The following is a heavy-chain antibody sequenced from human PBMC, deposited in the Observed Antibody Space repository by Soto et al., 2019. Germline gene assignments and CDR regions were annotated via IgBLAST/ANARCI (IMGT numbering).Heavy chain of an antibody. Sequence: SETLSLTCTVSGGSISSNYWSWIRQPPGKGLEWIGYIYYTGSTTYSPSLKSRVTISIDTSKNQFSLKLSSVTAADTAVYYCASPATYFDLWCRGTLVTVSS. CDR1: GGSISSNY. V-gene: IGHV4-59*01. J-gene: IGHJ2*01. CDR2: IYYTGST. CDR3: ASPATYFDL.